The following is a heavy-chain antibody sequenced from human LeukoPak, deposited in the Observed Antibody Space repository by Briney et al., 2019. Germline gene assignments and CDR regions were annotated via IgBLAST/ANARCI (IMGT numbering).Heavy chain of an antibody. D-gene: IGHD3-3*01. J-gene: IGHJ3*02. V-gene: IGHV4-61*02. CDR2: IYTSGST. CDR1: GGSIRSDSYY. CDR3: ARAPVYDFWSGYYIDSFDI. Sequence: PSETLSLTCTVSGGSIRSDSYYWSWIRQPAGKGLEWIGRIYTSGSTNYNPSLKSRVTISVDTSKKQFSLKLTSVTAADTAVYYCARAPVYDFWSGYYIDSFDIWGQGTMVTVSS.